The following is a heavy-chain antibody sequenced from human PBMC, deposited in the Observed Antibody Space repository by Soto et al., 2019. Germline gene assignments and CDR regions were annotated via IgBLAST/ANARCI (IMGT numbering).Heavy chain of an antibody. V-gene: IGHV4-30-4*01. CDR3: ARGSYYYASSGYYHY. J-gene: IGHJ4*01. Sequence: PSETLSLTCTVSVGSISSGDYYWSWIRQPPGKGLEWIGYIYYSGSTYYNPSLKSRVTISVDTSKNQFSLKLSSVTAADTAVYYFARGSYYYASSGYYHYWGQHNPVTVSS. CDR2: IYYSGST. CDR1: VGSISSGDYY. D-gene: IGHD3-22*01.